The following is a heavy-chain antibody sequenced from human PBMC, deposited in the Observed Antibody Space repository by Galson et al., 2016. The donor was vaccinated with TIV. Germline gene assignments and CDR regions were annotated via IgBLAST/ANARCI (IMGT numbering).Heavy chain of an antibody. CDR2: IYGGGNDP. CDR3: AKFSGTYHNQYFFDY. J-gene: IGHJ4*02. V-gene: IGHV3-23*03. CDR1: GFRFSSFA. D-gene: IGHD5-12*01. Sequence: SLRLSCAASGFRFSSFAMGWVRQAPGKGLEWVSGIYGGGNDPFNEYSAKGRFTISRDNSKNIVYLQMNSLRAEASAIYYCAKFSGTYHNQYFFDYWGQGTLVTVSS.